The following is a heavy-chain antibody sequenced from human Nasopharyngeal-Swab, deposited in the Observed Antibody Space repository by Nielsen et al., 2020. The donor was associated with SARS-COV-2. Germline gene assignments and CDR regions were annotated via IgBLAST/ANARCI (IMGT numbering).Heavy chain of an antibody. CDR2: IKQDGSEK. D-gene: IGHD6-13*01. CDR3: ATSDSSSWYYYYYMDV. Sequence: GGSLRLFCAASGFTFSSYWMSWVRQAPGKGLEWVANIKQDGSEKYYVDSVKGRFTISRDNAKNSLYLQMNSLRAEDTAVYYCATSDSSSWYYYYYMDVWGKGTTVTVSS. CDR1: GFTFSSYW. V-gene: IGHV3-7*01. J-gene: IGHJ6*03.